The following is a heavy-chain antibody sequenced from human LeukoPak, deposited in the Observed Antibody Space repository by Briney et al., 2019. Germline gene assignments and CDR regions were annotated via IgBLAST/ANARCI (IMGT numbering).Heavy chain of an antibody. CDR2: IIPIFGTA. CDR1: GGTFSSYA. Sequence: GPSVKVSCKASGGTFSSYAISWVRQAPGQGLEWMGGIIPIFGTANYAQKFQGRVTITADESTSTAYMELSSLRSEDTAVYYCARDGRLVLEKGWFDPWGQGTLVTVSS. D-gene: IGHD6-19*01. CDR3: ARDGRLVLEKGWFDP. V-gene: IGHV1-69*13. J-gene: IGHJ5*02.